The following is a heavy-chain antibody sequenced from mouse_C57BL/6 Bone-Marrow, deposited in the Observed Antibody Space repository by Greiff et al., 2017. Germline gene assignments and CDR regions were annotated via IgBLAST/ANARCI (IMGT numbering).Heavy chain of an antibody. Sequence: LMESGAELARPGASVKLSCKASGYTFTSYGLSWVKQRTGQGLEWIGEIYPRSGNTYYNEKFKGKATLTADKSSSTAYMELRSLTSEDSAVYFCARSSSYPAYWRQGTLVTVSA. V-gene: IGHV1-81*01. CDR3: ARSSSYPAY. CDR2: IYPRSGNT. D-gene: IGHD1-1*01. J-gene: IGHJ3*01. CDR1: GYTFTSYG.